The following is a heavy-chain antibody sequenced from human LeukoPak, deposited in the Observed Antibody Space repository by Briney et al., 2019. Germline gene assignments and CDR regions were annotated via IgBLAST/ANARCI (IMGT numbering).Heavy chain of an antibody. J-gene: IGHJ6*02. D-gene: IGHD2-15*01. V-gene: IGHV3-30*03. CDR2: ISSEGSEK. CDR3: AREAQIVVVVAATPYYGMDV. Sequence: GGSLRLSCAASGFTFSSYGMHWVRQAPGKGLEWVAVISSEGSEKFYADSVKGRFTISRDNSKNTLYLQMNSLRAEDTAVYYCAREAQIVVVVAATPYYGMDVWGQGTTVTVSS. CDR1: GFTFSSYG.